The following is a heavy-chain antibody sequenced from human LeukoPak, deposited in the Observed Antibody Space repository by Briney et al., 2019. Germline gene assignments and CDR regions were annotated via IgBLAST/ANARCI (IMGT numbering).Heavy chain of an antibody. J-gene: IGHJ4*02. D-gene: IGHD1-26*01. Sequence: SETLSLTCTVSGGSISSYYWSWIRQPPGKGLEWIGYIYYSGSTNYNPSLKSRVTISVDTSKNQFSLKLSSVTAADTAVYYCARANMLQGAFDYWGQGTLVTVSS. CDR3: ARANMLQGAFDY. CDR1: GGSISSYY. V-gene: IGHV4-59*01. CDR2: IYYSGST.